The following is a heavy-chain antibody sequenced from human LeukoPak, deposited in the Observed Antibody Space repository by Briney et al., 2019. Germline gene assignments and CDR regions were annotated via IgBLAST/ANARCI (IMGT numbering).Heavy chain of an antibody. CDR3: ARVQTYYYDSSGYYYDY. V-gene: IGHV3-74*01. D-gene: IGHD3-22*01. CDR1: GFTFSSYW. CDR2: INSDGSST. J-gene: IGHJ4*02. Sequence: GGSLRLSCAASGFTFSSYWMHWVRQAPGKGLVWVSRINSDGSSTSYADSVKGRFTISRDNAKNTLYLQMNSLRAEDTAVYYCARVQTYYYDSSGYYYDYWGQETLVTVSS.